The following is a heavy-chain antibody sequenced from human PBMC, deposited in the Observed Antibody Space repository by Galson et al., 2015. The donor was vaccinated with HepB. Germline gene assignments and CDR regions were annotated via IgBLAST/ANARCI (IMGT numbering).Heavy chain of an antibody. Sequence: SPRLSCAASGFSFTRYAITWVRQAPGKGLEWVSSITSSGGSSFYPDSVKGRFTVSRDNSKNTLLLQMNSLRAEDTAMYFCAKDGIMVANNPYHFHYWGQGTLVTVSS. J-gene: IGHJ4*02. CDR2: ITSSGGSS. CDR1: GFSFTRYA. CDR3: AKDGIMVANNPYHFHY. D-gene: IGHD2-15*01. V-gene: IGHV3-23*01.